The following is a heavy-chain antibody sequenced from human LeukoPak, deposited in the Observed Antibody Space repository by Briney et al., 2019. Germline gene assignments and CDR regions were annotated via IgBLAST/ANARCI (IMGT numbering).Heavy chain of an antibody. CDR3: VKVPFDP. J-gene: IGHJ5*02. V-gene: IGHV3-30*18. Sequence: GRSLRLSCAASGFTFSTYGIHWVRQAPGKGLEWVAVISEDGNNKYYGDSVKGRFTISRDNSKNTLYLQMNTLRGEDTAVYYCVKVPFDPWGQGTLVTVSS. CDR1: GFTFSTYG. CDR2: ISEDGNNK.